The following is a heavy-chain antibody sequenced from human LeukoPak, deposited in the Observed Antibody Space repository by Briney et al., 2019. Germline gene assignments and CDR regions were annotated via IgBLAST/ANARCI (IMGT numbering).Heavy chain of an antibody. CDR1: GYTFTSYY. Sequence: ASVKVSCKASGYTFTSYYMHWVRQAPGQGLEWMGIINSRGGTTTYAQKFQGRVTMTRDMSTSTVYMELSSLRSEDTAVYYCARTRTPSTVSAPDAFDIWGQGTMVIVSS. J-gene: IGHJ3*02. CDR3: ARTRTPSTVSAPDAFDI. D-gene: IGHD4-17*01. CDR2: INSRGGTT. V-gene: IGHV1-46*01.